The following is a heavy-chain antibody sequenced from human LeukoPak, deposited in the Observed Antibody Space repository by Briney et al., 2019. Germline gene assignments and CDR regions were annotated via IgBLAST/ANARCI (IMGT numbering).Heavy chain of an antibody. CDR3: VRDKGDVTRSSSERFDY. CDR1: GDSISSYY. V-gene: IGHV4-59*01. J-gene: IGHJ4*02. D-gene: IGHD4-17*01. Sequence: PSETLSLTCTVSGDSISSYYWSWIRQPPGKGLEWIGFINYSGSTTYNPSLKNRVAISVDTSKNQFSLKLSSVTAADTAVYYCVRDKGDVTRSSSERFDYWGQGTLVTVSS. CDR2: INYSGST.